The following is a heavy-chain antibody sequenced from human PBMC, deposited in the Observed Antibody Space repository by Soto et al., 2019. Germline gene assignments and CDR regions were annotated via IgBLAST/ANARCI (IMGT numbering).Heavy chain of an antibody. J-gene: IGHJ6*02. CDR3: AREGPAAGSYYYYGMDV. CDR2: IIPILGIA. Sequence: QVQLVQSGAEVKKPGSSVKVSCKASGGSFSSYTISWLRQAPRQGLEWMGRIIPILGIANYAQKFQGRVTITADKSTSTAYMELSSLRSEDTAVYYCAREGPAAGSYYYYGMDVWGQGTTVTVSS. D-gene: IGHD2-2*01. V-gene: IGHV1-69*08. CDR1: GGSFSSYT.